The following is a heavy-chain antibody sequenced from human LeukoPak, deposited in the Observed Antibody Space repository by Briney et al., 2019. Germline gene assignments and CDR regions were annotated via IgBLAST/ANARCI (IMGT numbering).Heavy chain of an antibody. J-gene: IGHJ5*02. V-gene: IGHV3-23*01. CDR1: GFTFSSYA. D-gene: IGHD6-13*01. CDR3: AKGAAAGQVDWFDP. CDR2: VSGSGGT. Sequence: GGSLRLSCAASGFTFSSYAMMWVRQAPGKGLEWVSTVSGSGGTYYADSVKGRFTISRDNSKNTLYLQMSSLRGEDTAVYYCAKGAAAGQVDWFDPWGQGTLVTVSS.